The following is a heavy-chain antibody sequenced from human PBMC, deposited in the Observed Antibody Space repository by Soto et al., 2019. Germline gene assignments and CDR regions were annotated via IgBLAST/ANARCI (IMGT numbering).Heavy chain of an antibody. CDR2: IYYSGSS. V-gene: IGHV4-30-4*08. CDR1: GGSISGDYY. D-gene: IGHD6-19*01. Sequence: QVRLHESGPGLVKPSQTLSLTCSVSGGSISGDYYWSWIRQSPEKGLQWIGDIYYSGSSYSNPALQSRRSMSLDTSKNQCSLKLRTVTAPDTAVYYCARGGAGWPGYFDSWGQGALVAVSS. J-gene: IGHJ4*02. CDR3: ARGGAGWPGYFDS.